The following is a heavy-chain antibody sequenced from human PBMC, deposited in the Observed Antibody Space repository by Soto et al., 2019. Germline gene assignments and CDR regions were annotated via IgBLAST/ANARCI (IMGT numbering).Heavy chain of an antibody. CDR3: ARVVVVIPPGYYYAMDV. Sequence: GGALRLSCAASGFTFSSYGLHWVRPAPGKGLEWVAYITSSSDTIYYSDSVKGRFTISRDNGKNSLFLQMNSLRDEDTAVYYCARVVVVIPPGYYYAMDVWGQGTTVTVSS. CDR2: ITSSSDTI. V-gene: IGHV3-48*02. CDR1: GFTFSSYG. J-gene: IGHJ6*02. D-gene: IGHD3-22*01.